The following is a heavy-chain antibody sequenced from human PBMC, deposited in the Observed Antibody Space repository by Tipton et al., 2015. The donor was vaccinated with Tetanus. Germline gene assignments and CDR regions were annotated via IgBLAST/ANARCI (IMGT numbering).Heavy chain of an antibody. V-gene: IGHV5-51*01. CDR3: ARAHCSDGVCNFDF. CDR1: GYIFNNYW. Sequence: QLVQSGGEVKKPGESLKISCKGSGYIFNNYWIGWVRQKPGKGLEWMGIIYPGDSDTRYSPSFQGQVTISVDKSINTAYLQWSSLKASDTSIFYCARAHCSDGVCNFDFWGQGALVAAAS. CDR2: IYPGDSDT. D-gene: IGHD2-8*01. J-gene: IGHJ4*02.